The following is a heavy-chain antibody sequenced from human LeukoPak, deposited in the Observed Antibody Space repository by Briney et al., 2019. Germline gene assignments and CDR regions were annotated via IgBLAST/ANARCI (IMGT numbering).Heavy chain of an antibody. CDR3: ARRCIAVAGTFDY. D-gene: IGHD6-13*01. J-gene: IGHJ4*02. V-gene: IGHV4-39*01. Sequence: SETLSLTCTVSGGSISSSSYYWGWIRQPPGKGLEWIGSIYYSGSTYYNPSLKSRLTISVDTSKNQFSLKLSSVTAADTAVYYCARRCIAVAGTFDYWGQGTLVTVSS. CDR1: GGSISSSSYY. CDR2: IYYSGST.